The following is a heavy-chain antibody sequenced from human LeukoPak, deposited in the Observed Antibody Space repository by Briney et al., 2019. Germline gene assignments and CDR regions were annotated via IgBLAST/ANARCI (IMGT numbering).Heavy chain of an antibody. V-gene: IGHV4-59*08. CDR3: ARCGGDCYSDAFDI. D-gene: IGHD2-21*02. Sequence: SETLSLTCTVSGGSISSYYWSWIRQPPGKGLEWIGYIYYGGSTNYNPSLKSRVTISVDTSKNQFSLKLSSVTAADTAVYYCARCGGDCYSDAFDIWGQGTMVTVSS. CDR1: GGSISSYY. J-gene: IGHJ3*02. CDR2: IYYGGST.